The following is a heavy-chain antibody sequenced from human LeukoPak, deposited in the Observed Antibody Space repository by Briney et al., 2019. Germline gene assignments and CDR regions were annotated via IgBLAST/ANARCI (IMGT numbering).Heavy chain of an antibody. CDR3: AREWRLRYFDWLLLDYGMDV. CDR1: GFTVSSNY. D-gene: IGHD3-9*01. Sequence: GGSLRLSCAASGFTVSSNYMSWVRQAPGKGLEWVSVIYSGGSTYYADSVKGRFTISRDNSKDTLYLQMNSLRAEDTAVYYCAREWRLRYFDWLLLDYGMDVWGQGTTVTVSS. CDR2: IYSGGST. V-gene: IGHV3-66*01. J-gene: IGHJ6*02.